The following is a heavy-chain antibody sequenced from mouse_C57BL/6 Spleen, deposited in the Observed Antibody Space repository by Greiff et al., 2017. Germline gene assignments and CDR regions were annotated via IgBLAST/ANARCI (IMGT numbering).Heavy chain of an antibody. V-gene: IGHV1-15*01. J-gene: IGHJ3*01. CDR1: GYTFTDYE. CDR3: TRCYSNYVGFAY. Sequence: VKLVESGAELVRPGASVTLSCKASGYTFTDYEMHWVKQTPVHGLEWIGAIDPETGGTAYNQKFKGKAILTADKSSSTAYMELRSLTSEDSAVYYCTRCYSNYVGFAYWGQGTLVTVSA. D-gene: IGHD2-5*01. CDR2: IDPETGGT.